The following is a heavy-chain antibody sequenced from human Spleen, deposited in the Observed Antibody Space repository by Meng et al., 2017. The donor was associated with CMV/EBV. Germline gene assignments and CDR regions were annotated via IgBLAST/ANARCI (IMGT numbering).Heavy chain of an antibody. CDR1: GFNFSSYS. D-gene: IGHD3-10*01. CDR3: ARDLPPLTMVRGVIISPLSGMDV. V-gene: IGHV3-21*01. Sequence: GESLKISCAASGFNFSSYSMNWVRQSPGNGLEWVSFISGRSTNIYYADSLKGRFTISRDNAKKSLFLQMNSLRAEDTAVYYCARDLPPLTMVRGVIISPLSGMDVWGQGTTVTVSS. CDR2: ISGRSTNI. J-gene: IGHJ6*02.